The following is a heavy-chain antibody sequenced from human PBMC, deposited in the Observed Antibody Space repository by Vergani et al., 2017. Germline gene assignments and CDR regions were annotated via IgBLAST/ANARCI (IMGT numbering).Heavy chain of an antibody. CDR3: ARGLPFCSDFRCDHWFDP. CDR2: ISWNSGAV. D-gene: IGHD3-3*01. Sequence: EVDLVESGGGLAQPGGSLRLSCEASGITFWKFGMHWVRQGPGKGLEWVSGISWNSGAVDYADSVRGRFTISRDNAKNSLFLEMNSLRFEDTAVYYCARGLPFCSDFRCDHWFDPWGQGTLVTVSS. V-gene: IGHV3-9*01. J-gene: IGHJ5*02. CDR1: GITFWKFG.